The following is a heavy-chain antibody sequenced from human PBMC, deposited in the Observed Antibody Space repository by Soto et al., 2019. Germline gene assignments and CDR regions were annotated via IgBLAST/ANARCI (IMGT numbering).Heavy chain of an antibody. D-gene: IGHD4-17*01. CDR3: ARQKSAVTRAFDI. V-gene: IGHV5-10-1*01. CDR1: GYTFANYW. CDR2: LDPSDSFT. Sequence: GESLKISCKGSGYTFANYWISWVRQTPGKGLEWLGRLDPSDSFTSHSPAFQGHVTILSDKSISTTYLHWNSLKASDTAVYYCARQKSAVTRAFDIWGQGTMVTVSS. J-gene: IGHJ3*02.